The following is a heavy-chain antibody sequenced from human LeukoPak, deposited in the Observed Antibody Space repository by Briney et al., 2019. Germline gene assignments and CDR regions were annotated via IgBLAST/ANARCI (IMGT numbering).Heavy chain of an antibody. Sequence: VASVKVSCKPSGYTFTGYYLHWVRQAPGQALEWMGWINLNTGATVYAQNFQGRVTMSRDTSISTAYMDLSRLRSDDTAVYYCARDRVGSGWPRPFYFEFWGQGTLVTVSS. V-gene: IGHV1-2*02. CDR1: GYTFTGYY. CDR3: ARDRVGSGWPRPFYFEF. D-gene: IGHD6-19*01. CDR2: INLNTGAT. J-gene: IGHJ4*02.